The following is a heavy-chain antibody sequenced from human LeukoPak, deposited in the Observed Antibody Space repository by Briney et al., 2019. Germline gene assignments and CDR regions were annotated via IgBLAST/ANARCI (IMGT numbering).Heavy chain of an antibody. CDR3: ATGRSLRIRSPWLQRNFGIDY. CDR1: GYTLTELS. J-gene: IGHJ4*02. D-gene: IGHD5-24*01. Sequence: GASVKVSCKVSGYTLTELSMHWVRQAPGKGLERMGGFDPEDGETIYAQKFQGRVTMTEDTSTDTAYMELSSLRSEDTAVYYCATGRSLRIRSPWLQRNFGIDYWGQGTLVTVSS. CDR2: FDPEDGET. V-gene: IGHV1-24*01.